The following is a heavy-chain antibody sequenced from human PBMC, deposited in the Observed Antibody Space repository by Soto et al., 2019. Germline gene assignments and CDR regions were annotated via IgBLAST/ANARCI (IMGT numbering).Heavy chain of an antibody. CDR2: ISAYNGNT. V-gene: IGHV1-18*01. CDR1: GYTFTSYG. D-gene: IGHD5-12*01. Sequence: ASVKVSCKASGYTFTSYGISWVRQAPGQGLEWMGWISAYNGNTNYAQKLQGRVTMTTNTSTSTAYMELRSLRSDDTAVYYCARDPPGALPRGYSGYDFYYYGMDVWGQGTTVTVSS. CDR3: ARDPPGALPRGYSGYDFYYYGMDV. J-gene: IGHJ6*02.